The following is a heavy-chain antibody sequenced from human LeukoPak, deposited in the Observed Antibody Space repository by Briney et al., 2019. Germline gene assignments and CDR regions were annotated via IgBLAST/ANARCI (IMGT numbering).Heavy chain of an antibody. Sequence: ASVKVSCKASGYTFTSYYMHWVRQAPGQGLEWMGIINPSGGSTSYAQKFQGRVTMTRDTSTSTVYMELSSLRSEDTAVYYCARDVVPGIAAAGTPDFDYWGQGTLVTVSS. D-gene: IGHD6-13*01. CDR2: INPSGGST. CDR3: ARDVVPGIAAAGTPDFDY. J-gene: IGHJ4*02. CDR1: GYTFTSYY. V-gene: IGHV1-46*01.